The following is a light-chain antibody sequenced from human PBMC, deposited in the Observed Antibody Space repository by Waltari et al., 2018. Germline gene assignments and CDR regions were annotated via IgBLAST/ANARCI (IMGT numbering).Light chain of an antibody. CDR2: DDN. V-gene: IGLV3-21*02. CDR3: QVWDSDGDHVV. Sequence: SYLLTQPPSVSVAPGQTARITCGGSNIGDKRVHWYQHKTGQAPLLVVYDDNDRPSGIPWRISGSNSGYMATLSITRVEAGDEADYYCQVWDSDGDHVVFGGGTKLIVL. CDR1: NIGDKR. J-gene: IGLJ2*01.